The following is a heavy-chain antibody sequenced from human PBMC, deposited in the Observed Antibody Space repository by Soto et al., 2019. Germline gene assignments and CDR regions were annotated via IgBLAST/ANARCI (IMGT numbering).Heavy chain of an antibody. CDR2: INPNSGGT. J-gene: IGHJ6*02. D-gene: IGHD2-2*01. Sequence: ASVKVSCKASGYTFTGYYMHWVRQAPGQGLEWMGWINPNSGGTNYAQKFQGRVTMTRDTSISTAYMELSRLRSDDTAVYYCAREYNQLLGRGSLEGYYYGMDVWGQGTTVTVSS. CDR3: AREYNQLLGRGSLEGYYYGMDV. CDR1: GYTFTGYY. V-gene: IGHV1-2*02.